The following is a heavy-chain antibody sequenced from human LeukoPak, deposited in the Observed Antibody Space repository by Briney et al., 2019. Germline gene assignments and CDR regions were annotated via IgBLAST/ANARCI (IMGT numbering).Heavy chain of an antibody. J-gene: IGHJ4*02. V-gene: IGHV3-66*01. CDR1: GLTVSSTY. CDR3: ARDLLEWYFDY. CDR2: IYSGGST. Sequence: GGSLRLSCAASGLTVSSTYMSWVRQTPGKGLEGVSVIYSGGSTYYADSVKGRLTISRDNSKNTLYLQMNSLRAEDTAVYYCARDLLEWYFDYWGQGTLVTVSS. D-gene: IGHD3-3*01.